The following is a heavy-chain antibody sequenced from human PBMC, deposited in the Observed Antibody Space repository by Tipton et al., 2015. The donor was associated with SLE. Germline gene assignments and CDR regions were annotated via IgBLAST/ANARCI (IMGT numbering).Heavy chain of an antibody. Sequence: TLSLTCTVSGGSISSGSYYWSWIRQPAGKGLEWIGRIYTSGSTNYNPSLKGRVTISVDTSKNQFSLKMSSVTAADTAVYYCARDTLGGLDYWGQGTLVTVSS. D-gene: IGHD1-26*01. CDR3: ARDTLGGLDY. J-gene: IGHJ4*02. V-gene: IGHV4-61*02. CDR1: GGSISSGSYY. CDR2: IYTSGST.